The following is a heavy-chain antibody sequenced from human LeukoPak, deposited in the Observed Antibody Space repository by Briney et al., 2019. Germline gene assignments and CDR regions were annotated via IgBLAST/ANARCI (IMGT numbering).Heavy chain of an antibody. CDR3: ARASIMYSGSYYGSLDY. D-gene: IGHD1-26*01. CDR2: IYSGGST. V-gene: IGHV3-53*01. Sequence: GGSLRLSCAASGFTVSSNYMSWVRQAPGKGLEWVSVIYSGGSTYYADSVKGRFTISRDNSKNTLYLQMNSLRAEDTAVYYCARASIMYSGSYYGSLDYWGQGTLVTVSS. CDR1: GFTVSSNY. J-gene: IGHJ4*02.